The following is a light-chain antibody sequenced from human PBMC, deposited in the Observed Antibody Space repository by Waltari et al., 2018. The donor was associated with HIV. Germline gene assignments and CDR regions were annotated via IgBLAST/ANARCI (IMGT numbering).Light chain of an antibody. J-gene: IGKJ5*01. Sequence: EIVMTQSPATLSVSPGERATLSCRASQSVRSNLAWYQQRPGQAPRLLISGASTRATGVPARFSGSGSGTDFTLTISSLQSEDFAVYYCQQYDNWPPNTFGQGTRLEIK. CDR1: QSVRSN. CDR3: QQYDNWPPNT. CDR2: GAS. V-gene: IGKV3-15*01.